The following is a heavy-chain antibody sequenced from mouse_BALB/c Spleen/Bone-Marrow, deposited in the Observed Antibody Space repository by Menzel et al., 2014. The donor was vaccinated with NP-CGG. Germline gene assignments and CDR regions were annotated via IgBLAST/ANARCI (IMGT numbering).Heavy chain of an antibody. D-gene: IGHD2-1*01. CDR2: IRSKSSNYAT. V-gene: IGHV10-1*02. Sequence: EVQRVESGGGLVQPKGSLKLSCAASGFTFNTYAMNWVRQAPGMGLEWVARIRSKSSNYATYYADSVKDRFTISRDDSQSMLYLQMNNLKTEDTAMYYCVYGSPSMDNWGQGTSVTVSS. J-gene: IGHJ4*01. CDR3: VYGSPSMDN. CDR1: GFTFNTYA.